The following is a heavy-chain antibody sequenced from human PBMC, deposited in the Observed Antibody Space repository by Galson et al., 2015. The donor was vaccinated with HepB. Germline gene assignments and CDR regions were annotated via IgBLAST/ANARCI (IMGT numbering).Heavy chain of an antibody. V-gene: IGHV3-23*01. CDR3: ATGSDLDYYGSGSYFYYYYGMDV. D-gene: IGHD3-10*01. Sequence: SLRLSCAASGFTFSSYAMSWVRQAPGKGLEWVSAISGSGGSTYYADSVKGRFTISRDNSKNTLYLQMNSLRAEDTAVYYCATGSDLDYYGSGSYFYYYYGMDVWGQGTTVTVSS. CDR1: GFTFSSYA. CDR2: ISGSGGST. J-gene: IGHJ6*02.